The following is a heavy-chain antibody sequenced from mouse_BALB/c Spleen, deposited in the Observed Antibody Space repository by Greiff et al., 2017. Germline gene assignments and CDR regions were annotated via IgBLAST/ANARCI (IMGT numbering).Heavy chain of an antibody. D-gene: IGHD1-1*01. CDR2: IDPENGDT. J-gene: IGHJ1*01. CDR3: ARVHYYGSSPWYFDV. Sequence: VQLQQSGAELVRSGASVKLSCTASGFNIKDYYMHWVKQRPEQGLEWIGWIDPENGDTEYAPKFQGKATMTADTSSNTAYLQLSSLTSEDSAIYYCARVHYYGSSPWYFDVWGAGTTVTVSS. V-gene: IGHV14-4*02. CDR1: GFNIKDYY.